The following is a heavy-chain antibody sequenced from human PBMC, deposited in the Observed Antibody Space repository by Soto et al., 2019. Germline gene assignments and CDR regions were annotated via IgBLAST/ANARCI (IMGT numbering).Heavy chain of an antibody. Sequence: GGSLRLSCAASGFTFDDYAMHWVRQAPGKGLEWVSGISWNSGSIGYADSVKGRFTISRDNAKNSLYLQMNSLRAEDTALYYCAKAHQDYGSGSYPSYYYYMDVWGKGTTVTVSS. V-gene: IGHV3-9*01. D-gene: IGHD3-10*01. CDR3: AKAHQDYGSGSYPSYYYYMDV. CDR1: GFTFDDYA. CDR2: ISWNSGSI. J-gene: IGHJ6*03.